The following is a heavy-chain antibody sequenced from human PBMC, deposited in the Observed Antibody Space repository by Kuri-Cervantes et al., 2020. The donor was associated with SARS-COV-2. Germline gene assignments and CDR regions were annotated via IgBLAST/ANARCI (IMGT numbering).Heavy chain of an antibody. CDR2: SNHSGST. CDR1: GGSFSGYY. D-gene: IGHD4-11*01. V-gene: IGHV4-34*01. J-gene: IGHJ4*02. Sequence: GSLRLSCAVYGGSFSGYYWSWIRQPPGKGLEWIGESNHSGSTNYNPSLKSRVTISADTSKNQFSLKLSSVTAADTAVYYCARRLPYYFDYWGQGTLVTVSS. CDR3: ARRLPYYFDY.